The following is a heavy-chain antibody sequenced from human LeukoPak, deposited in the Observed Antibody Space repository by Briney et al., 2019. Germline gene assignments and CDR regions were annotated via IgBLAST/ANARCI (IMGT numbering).Heavy chain of an antibody. V-gene: IGHV4-39*07. J-gene: IGHJ4*02. CDR2: IFYSGST. Sequence: SETLSLTCTVSGGSISSSGYYWGWIRQPPGKGLEWIGSIFYSGSTYYNPSLKSRVTISLDRSKNQFSLKLNSVTAADTAVYYCARDLTGDYPFDYWGQGTLVTVSS. D-gene: IGHD4-17*01. CDR3: ARDLTGDYPFDY. CDR1: GGSISSSGYY.